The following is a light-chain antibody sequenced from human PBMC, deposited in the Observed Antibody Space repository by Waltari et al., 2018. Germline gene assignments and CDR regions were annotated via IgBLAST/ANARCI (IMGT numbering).Light chain of an antibody. CDR2: LNSAGRH. V-gene: IGLV4-69*01. CDR1: SGHSSYA. J-gene: IGLJ2*01. CDR3: QTWGTGIQV. Sequence: QLVLTQSPSASASLGASVKLTCTLSSGHSSYAIAWHQQQPEKGPRYLMKLNSAGRHSKGDGIPDRFSGSSSGAERYLTISSLQSEDEADYYCQTWGTGIQVVGGGTKLTVL.